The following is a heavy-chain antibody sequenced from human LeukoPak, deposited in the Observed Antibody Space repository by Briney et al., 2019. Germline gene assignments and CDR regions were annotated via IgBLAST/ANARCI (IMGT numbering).Heavy chain of an antibody. Sequence: SVKVSCKASGGTFSSYAISWVRQAPGQGLEWMGGIIPIFGTANYAQKFQGRVTITADESTSTAYMELSSLRSEDTAVYYCARLFGDAVAGRVSVWYLDLWGRGTLVTVSS. CDR2: IIPIFGTA. J-gene: IGHJ2*01. V-gene: IGHV1-69*01. CDR3: ARLFGDAVAGRVSVWYLDL. D-gene: IGHD6-19*01. CDR1: GGTFSSYA.